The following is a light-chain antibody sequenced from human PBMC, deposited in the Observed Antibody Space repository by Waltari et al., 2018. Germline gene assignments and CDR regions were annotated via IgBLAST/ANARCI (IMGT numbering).Light chain of an antibody. CDR1: NIGSKT. V-gene: IGLV3-9*01. J-gene: IGLJ2*01. Sequence: SYELTQPLSVSVALGQPARITCGGNNIGSKTVHWYQQKPGQAPVLVIYRDSNRPSGIPERFSGSNSGNTATLTISRAQAGDEADYYCQVWDSSNVVFGGGTKLTVL. CDR3: QVWDSSNVV. CDR2: RDS.